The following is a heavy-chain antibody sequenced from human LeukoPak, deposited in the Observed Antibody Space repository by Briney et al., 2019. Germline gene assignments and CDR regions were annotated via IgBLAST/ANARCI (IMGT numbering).Heavy chain of an antibody. CDR3: ASIGYSSSSVYSYFDY. CDR1: GFTFSSYW. CDR2: IKQDGSEE. D-gene: IGHD6-13*01. Sequence: GGSLRLSCAASGFTFSSYWMSWVRQAPGKGLEWVANIKQDGSEEYYVDSVKGRFTISRDNAKNSLYLQMNSLRAEDTAVYYCASIGYSSSSVYSYFDYWGQGTLVTVSS. J-gene: IGHJ4*02. V-gene: IGHV3-7*01.